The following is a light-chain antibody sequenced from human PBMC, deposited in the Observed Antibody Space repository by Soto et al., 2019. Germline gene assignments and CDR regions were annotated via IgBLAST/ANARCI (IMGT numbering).Light chain of an antibody. Sequence: EIVLTQSPGTLHLSPGERATPSCRATQSVSSSFLAWYQQIPRQAPRVLIYGASSRANGITDRFSGTGSGTDFTLTTSRLEPEDFAEYYCQRYGSSPRTFGEGTKVEIK. CDR1: QSVSSSF. CDR2: GAS. J-gene: IGKJ1*01. V-gene: IGKV3-20*01. CDR3: QRYGSSPRT.